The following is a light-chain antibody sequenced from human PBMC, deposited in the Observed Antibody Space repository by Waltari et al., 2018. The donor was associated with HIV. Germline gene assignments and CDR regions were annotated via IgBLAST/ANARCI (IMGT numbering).Light chain of an antibody. Sequence: QSVLTQPPSVSAAPGQKVTISCSGSSSNIGKTFVSWFKQLPGPAPKPLIYDNNKRPSGIPDRFSGSKSGTSATLGITGLQTGDEADYYCGTWDSSLSGVVFGGGTKLTVL. J-gene: IGLJ2*01. CDR3: GTWDSSLSGVV. V-gene: IGLV1-51*01. CDR2: DNN. CDR1: SSNIGKTF.